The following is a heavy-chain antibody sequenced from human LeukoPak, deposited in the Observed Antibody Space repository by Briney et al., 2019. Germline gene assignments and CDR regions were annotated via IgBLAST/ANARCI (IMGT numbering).Heavy chain of an antibody. CDR2: IKGKTDRGTT. D-gene: IGHD2-21*01. CDR1: GFTFNNAW. CDR3: NACVNGGDCYPVY. J-gene: IGHJ4*02. Sequence: GGSLRLSCAASGFTFNNAWMSWVRQAPGKGLEWVGRIKGKTDRGTTDYTAPVKGRFTISRDDSKNTLYLQMNSLETDDTAVYYCNACVNGGDCYPVYWGQGTLVTVSS. V-gene: IGHV3-15*01.